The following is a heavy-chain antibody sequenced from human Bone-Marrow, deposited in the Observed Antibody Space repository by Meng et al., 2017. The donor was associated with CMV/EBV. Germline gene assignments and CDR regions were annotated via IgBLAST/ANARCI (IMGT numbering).Heavy chain of an antibody. D-gene: IGHD3-10*01. CDR3: AREQGGSGSYYY. CDR1: GSTFDDYG. V-gene: IGHV3-20*04. Sequence: SCAASGSTFDDYGMCWVRQAPGKGLEWVSGINWNGGSTGDADSVKGRFTISRDNAMNSLYLQMNSLRAEDTALYYGAREQGGSGSYYYWGQGTLVTVSS. CDR2: INWNGGST. J-gene: IGHJ4*02.